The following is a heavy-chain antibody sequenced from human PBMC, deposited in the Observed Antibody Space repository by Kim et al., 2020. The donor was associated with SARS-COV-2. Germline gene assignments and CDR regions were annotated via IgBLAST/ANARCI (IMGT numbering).Heavy chain of an antibody. J-gene: IGHJ4*02. D-gene: IGHD3-22*01. Sequence: SETLSLTCTVSGGSISSSSYYWGWIRQPPGKGLEWIGSIYYSGSTYYNPSLKSRVSISVDTSKNQFSLKLSSVTAADTAVYYCARDLDSSGYNYYFDYWGQGTLVTVSS. CDR2: IYYSGST. CDR1: GGSISSSSYY. V-gene: IGHV4-39*07. CDR3: ARDLDSSGYNYYFDY.